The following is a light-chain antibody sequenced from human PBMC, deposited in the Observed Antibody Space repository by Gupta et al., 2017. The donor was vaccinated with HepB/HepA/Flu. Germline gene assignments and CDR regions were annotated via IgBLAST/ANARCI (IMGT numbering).Light chain of an antibody. CDR2: AVS. Sequence: EIVLTQSPGTLSLSPGERATLSFRASQSVSSSYLDWYQQKPGQAPRLILYAVSSRATGIPDRFSGSGSATEFTLTISRLVPQDFAVYYCHQECSLTWTFGQGTKVEMK. J-gene: IGKJ1*01. V-gene: IGKV3-20*01. CDR1: QSVSSSY. CDR3: HQECSLTWT.